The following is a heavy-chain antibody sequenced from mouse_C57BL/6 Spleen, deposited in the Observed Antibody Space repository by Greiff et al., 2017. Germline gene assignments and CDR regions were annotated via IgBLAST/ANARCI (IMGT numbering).Heavy chain of an antibody. J-gene: IGHJ2*01. CDR3: ARNYYYGSSYDYFDY. V-gene: IGHV1-53*01. D-gene: IGHD1-1*01. CDR1: GYTFTSYW. CDR2: INPSNGGT. Sequence: QVHVKQPGTELVKPGASVKLSCKASGYTFTSYWMHWVKQRPGQGLEWIGNINPSNGGTNYNEKFKSKATLTVDKSSSTAYMQLSSLTSEDSAVYYCARNYYYGSSYDYFDYWGKGTTLTVSS.